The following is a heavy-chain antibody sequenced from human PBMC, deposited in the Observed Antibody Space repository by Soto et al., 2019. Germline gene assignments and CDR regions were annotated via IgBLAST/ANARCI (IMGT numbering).Heavy chain of an antibody. Sequence: SLRLSCAASGFTVSTNYMSWVRQAPGKGLEWVSVIYSGGGSTYYADSVKGRFTISRHNSKNTLYLQMNSLRAEDTAVYYCARAPLAAAGSYADYWGQGTLVTVSS. V-gene: IGHV3-53*04. J-gene: IGHJ4*02. CDR3: ARAPLAAAGSYADY. CDR1: GFTVSTNY. D-gene: IGHD6-13*01. CDR2: IYSGGGST.